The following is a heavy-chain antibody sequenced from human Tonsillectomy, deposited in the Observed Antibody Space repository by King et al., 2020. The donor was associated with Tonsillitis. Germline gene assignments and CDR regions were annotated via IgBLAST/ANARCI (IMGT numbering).Heavy chain of an antibody. CDR1: GFTFSSYW. D-gene: IGHD6-19*01. V-gene: IGHV3-74*01. J-gene: IGHJ4*02. Sequence: VQLVESGGGLVQPGGSLRLSCAASGFTFSSYWMHWVRQAPGKGLVWVSHINSDGSSTSYADSVKGRFTISRDNAKNTLYLQMNSLRAEDMAVYYCAREGIRTSTGYSSGWYGPDFDYWGQGTLVTVSS. CDR2: INSDGSST. CDR3: AREGIRTSTGYSSGWYGPDFDY.